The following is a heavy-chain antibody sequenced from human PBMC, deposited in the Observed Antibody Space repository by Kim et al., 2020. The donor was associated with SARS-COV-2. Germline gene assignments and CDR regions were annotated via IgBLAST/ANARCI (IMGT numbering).Heavy chain of an antibody. CDR3: ARGANSSGRKGTYGMDV. CDR2: IYYSGST. D-gene: IGHD6-19*01. Sequence: SETLSLTCTVSGGSISSYYWSWIRQPPGKGLEWIGYIYYSGSTNYNPSLKSRVTISVDTSKNQFSLKLSSVTAADTAEYYCARGANSSGRKGTYGMDVWGQGTTVTVSS. CDR1: GGSISSYY. V-gene: IGHV4-59*01. J-gene: IGHJ6*02.